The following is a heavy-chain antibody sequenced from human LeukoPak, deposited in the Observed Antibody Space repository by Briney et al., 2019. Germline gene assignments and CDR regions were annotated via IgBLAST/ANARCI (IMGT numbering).Heavy chain of an antibody. Sequence: GGSLRLSCAASGFTFSSYWMSWVRQAPGKGLEWVANIKQDGSEKYYVDSVKGRFTISRDNAKNSLYLQMNSLGAEDTAVYYCARDMRQRILRYFDWGAFDIWGQGTMVTVSS. CDR1: GFTFSSYW. CDR2: IKQDGSEK. V-gene: IGHV3-7*03. D-gene: IGHD3-9*01. CDR3: ARDMRQRILRYFDWGAFDI. J-gene: IGHJ3*02.